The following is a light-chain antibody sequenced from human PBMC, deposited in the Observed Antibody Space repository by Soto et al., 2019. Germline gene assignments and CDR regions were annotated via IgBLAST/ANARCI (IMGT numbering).Light chain of an antibody. J-gene: IGKJ4*01. CDR1: PGISSW. CDR3: HQADSFPPT. V-gene: IGKV1-12*01. Sequence: DIQMTQSPSSVSASVGDSVSITCRASPGISSWLVWYQQKPGKAPHLLIYAASTLQSGVPSRFSGSGSGKDFTLTISSLQPEYFASYYCHQADSFPPTFGGGTRVEIK. CDR2: AAS.